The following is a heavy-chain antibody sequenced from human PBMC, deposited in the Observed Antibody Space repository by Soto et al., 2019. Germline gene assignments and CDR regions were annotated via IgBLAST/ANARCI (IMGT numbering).Heavy chain of an antibody. CDR3: ARAKYDYIWGSYHPFDQ. D-gene: IGHD3-16*02. V-gene: IGHV1-3*01. Sequence: QVQLVQSGAEVKKPGASVRLSCKVSGKSFDNFAVHWVRQTPGQRPEGMGRINVGDDKTKYSEKFQGRVIVSYDTSATTAYMELRALSSEDTAVYYCARAKYDYIWGSYHPFDQGAQGAQVTVAS. CDR1: GKSFDNFA. CDR2: INVGDDKT. J-gene: IGHJ4*02.